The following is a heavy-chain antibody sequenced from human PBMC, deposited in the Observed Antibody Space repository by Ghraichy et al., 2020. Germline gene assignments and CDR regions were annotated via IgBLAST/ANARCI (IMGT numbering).Heavy chain of an antibody. J-gene: IGHJ4*02. V-gene: IGHV5-51*01. CDR3: ARPGYCSGGSCYSEFDY. CDR2: IYPGDSDT. D-gene: IGHD2-15*01. CDR1: GYSFTSYW. Sequence: GESLNISCKGSGYSFTSYWIGWVRQMPGKGLEWMGIIYPGDSDTRYSPFFQGQVTISADKSISTAYLQWSSLKASDTAMYYCARPGYCSGGSCYSEFDYWGQGTLVTVSS.